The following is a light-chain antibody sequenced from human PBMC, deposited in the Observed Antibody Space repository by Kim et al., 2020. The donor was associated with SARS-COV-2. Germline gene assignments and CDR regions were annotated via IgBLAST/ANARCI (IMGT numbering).Light chain of an antibody. CDR3: QQYGSSPWT. Sequence: TPSPLTLSLSPGERATLSCRASQSISCSYLAWYQQKPGQAPRLLIYGTSTRATGIPDRFSGSGSETDFTLTISRLEPEDFAVYYCQQYGSSPWTFGQGTKVEIK. V-gene: IGKV3-20*01. J-gene: IGKJ1*01. CDR2: GTS. CDR1: QSISCSY.